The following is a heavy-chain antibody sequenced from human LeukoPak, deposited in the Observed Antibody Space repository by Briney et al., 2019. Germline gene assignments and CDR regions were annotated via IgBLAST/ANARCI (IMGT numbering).Heavy chain of an antibody. Sequence: GGSLRLSSAASGFTFSSYAMSSGRQAPGKGLERVSAISGSGGSTYYADSVKGGFTISRDNSKNTLYLQMNSLRAEDTAVYYCAKDFGSSWLNWFDPWGQGTLVTVSS. CDR2: ISGSGGST. CDR1: GFTFSSYA. V-gene: IGHV3-23*01. D-gene: IGHD6-13*01. CDR3: AKDFGSSWLNWFDP. J-gene: IGHJ5*02.